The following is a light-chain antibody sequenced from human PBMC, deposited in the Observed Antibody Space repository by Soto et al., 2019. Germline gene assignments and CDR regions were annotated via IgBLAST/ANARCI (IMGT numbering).Light chain of an antibody. CDR2: GAS. CDR1: QSVSNN. J-gene: IGKJ1*01. V-gene: IGKV3-15*01. CDR3: QHYNSYSEA. Sequence: EIVMTQSPATLSVSPGDSATLSCRASQSVSNNLAWYHQKPGQAPRVLIYGASIRATGVPARFSGSGSGTDFTLTISSLQSEDFATYYCQHYNSYSEAFGQGTKVDIK.